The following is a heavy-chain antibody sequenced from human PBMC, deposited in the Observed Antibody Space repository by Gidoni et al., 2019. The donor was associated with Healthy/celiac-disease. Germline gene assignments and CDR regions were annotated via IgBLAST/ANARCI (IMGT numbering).Heavy chain of an antibody. CDR2: ISSSSSYI. CDR3: ASELDTAMVTDY. V-gene: IGHV3-21*01. CDR1: GFTFSSYS. J-gene: IGHJ4*02. Sequence: EVQLVESGGGLVKPGGSLRLSCAASGFTFSSYSMNWVRQAPGKGLGWVSSISSSSSYIYYADSVKGRFTISRDNAKNSLYLQMNSLRAEDTAVYYCASELDTAMVTDYWGQGTLVTVSS. D-gene: IGHD5-18*01.